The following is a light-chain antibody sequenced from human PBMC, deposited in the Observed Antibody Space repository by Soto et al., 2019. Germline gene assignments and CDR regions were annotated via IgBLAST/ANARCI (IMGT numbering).Light chain of an antibody. J-gene: IGLJ1*01. Sequence: QSALAQPASVSESPGQSITISCTGTSSDVGGYNYVSWYQKHPGKAPKLMIYEVSNRPSGVSNRFSGSKSGNTAFLTIYGLQADDEADYHCSSYTSSSALYVFGTGTKVTVL. CDR1: SSDVGGYNY. V-gene: IGLV2-14*01. CDR2: EVS. CDR3: SSYTSSSALYV.